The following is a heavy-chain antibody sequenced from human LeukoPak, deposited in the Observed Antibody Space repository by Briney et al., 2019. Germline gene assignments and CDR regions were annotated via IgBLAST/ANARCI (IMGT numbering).Heavy chain of an antibody. CDR3: ARHQGWLQWEY. J-gene: IGHJ4*02. CDR2: IYAAET. Sequence: SETLSLTCAVYGGSFSGYYWSWIRQPPGKGLEWIGRIYAAETDFNPSLKSRLTMSIDTSKNQFSLKLRSVTAADTAVYYCARHQGWLQWEYWGQGTLVTVSS. V-gene: IGHV4-34*01. D-gene: IGHD5-24*01. CDR1: GGSFSGYY.